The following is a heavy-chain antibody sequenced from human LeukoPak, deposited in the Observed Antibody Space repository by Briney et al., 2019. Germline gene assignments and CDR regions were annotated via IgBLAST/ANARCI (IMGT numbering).Heavy chain of an antibody. V-gene: IGHV3-74*01. D-gene: IGHD6-13*01. Sequence: GGSLRLSCAASGFTFRSYWMHWARQAPGKGLVWVSRINSDGSTTNYADSVKGRFSISRDNAKNTLFLQMNSLRAEDTAVYYCARGGGIIAAAVVDWGQGTLATVSS. CDR3: ARGGGIIAAAVVD. CDR1: GFTFRSYW. CDR2: INSDGSTT. J-gene: IGHJ4*02.